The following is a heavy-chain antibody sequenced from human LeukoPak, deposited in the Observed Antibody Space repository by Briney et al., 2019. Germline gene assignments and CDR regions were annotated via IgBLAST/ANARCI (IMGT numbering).Heavy chain of an antibody. V-gene: IGHV4-39*01. J-gene: IGHJ6*02. D-gene: IGHD3-3*01. Sequence: SETLSLTCSVSGDSIRSGDAYWGWIRQSPLKGLAWIASIYYVGSPHYNPSLNSRRVTMSVDTAKNQFSLKLTSVTAADTAVYYCARLPITKRAMDVWGQGTTVTVS. CDR2: IYYVGSP. CDR1: GDSIRSGDAY. CDR3: ARLPITKRAMDV.